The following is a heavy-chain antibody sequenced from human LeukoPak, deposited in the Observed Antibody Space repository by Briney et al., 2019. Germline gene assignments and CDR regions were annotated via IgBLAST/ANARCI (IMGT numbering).Heavy chain of an antibody. CDR2: ISGSGGST. Sequence: PGGSLRLSCAASGFTFSSYAMSWVRQAPGKGLEWVSAISGSGGSTYYADSVKGRFTISRDNSKNTLYLQMNSLRAEDTAVYYCARPLGIAVAGYWFDPWGQGTLVTVSS. D-gene: IGHD6-19*01. J-gene: IGHJ5*02. CDR3: ARPLGIAVAGYWFDP. V-gene: IGHV3-23*01. CDR1: GFTFSSYA.